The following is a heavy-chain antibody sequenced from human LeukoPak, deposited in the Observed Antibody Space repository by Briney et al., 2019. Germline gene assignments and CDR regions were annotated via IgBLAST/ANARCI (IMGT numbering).Heavy chain of an antibody. Sequence: PSETLSLTCAVYGGSFSGCYWSWIRQPPGKGLEWIGEINHSGSTNYNPSFKSRVTISVDTSKNQFSLKLSSVTAADTAVYYCARLPIVGARSRSGRYYYYGMDVWGQGTTVTVSS. V-gene: IGHV4-34*01. CDR2: INHSGST. CDR1: GGSFSGCY. CDR3: ARLPIVGARSRSGRYYYYGMDV. J-gene: IGHJ6*02. D-gene: IGHD1-26*01.